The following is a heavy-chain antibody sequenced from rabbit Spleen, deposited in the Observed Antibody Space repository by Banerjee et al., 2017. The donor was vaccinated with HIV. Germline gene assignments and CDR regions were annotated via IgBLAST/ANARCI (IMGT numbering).Heavy chain of an antibody. D-gene: IGHD1-1*01. V-gene: IGHV1S40*01. CDR3: GRDVGSGTYIDGGLTL. CDR2: AYAGSSGSS. Sequence: QSLEESGGGLVKPGASLTLTCTASGFSFTSGSDMCWVRQAPGKGLEWVACAYAGSSGSSSSSAWAKGRFSVSNTSSPSVTMQMTTRTVAAAAAYFCGRDVGSGTYIDGGLTLWGPGTLVTVS. CDR1: GFSFTSGSD. J-gene: IGHJ4*01.